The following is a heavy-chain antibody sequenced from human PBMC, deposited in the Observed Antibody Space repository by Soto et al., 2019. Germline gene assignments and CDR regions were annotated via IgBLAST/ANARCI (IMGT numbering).Heavy chain of an antibody. CDR1: GDSISSSGYY. J-gene: IGHJ4*02. V-gene: IGHV4-31*03. CDR3: ARDSDYYSSGSFDY. Sequence: LSLTCSVSGDSISSSGYYWSWIRQRPGKGLEWIGNIYYSGSSYNNPSLKSRVTISVNTSKNQFSLNLRSVTAADTAVYYCARDSDYYSSGSFDYWGQGTLVTVSS. CDR2: IYYSGSS. D-gene: IGHD3-10*01.